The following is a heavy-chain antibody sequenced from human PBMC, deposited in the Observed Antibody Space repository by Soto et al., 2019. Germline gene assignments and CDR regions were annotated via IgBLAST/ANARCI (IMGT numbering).Heavy chain of an antibody. J-gene: IGHJ4*02. CDR3: ASCISTSCYDGFDY. V-gene: IGHV4-61*08. D-gene: IGHD2-2*01. Sequence: PSETKCLTCTVSGGTVRSGGDYWSWIRQPPGKGLEWIGYIYYSGSTNYNPSLKSRVTISVDTSKNQFSLKLSSVTAADTAVYYCASCISTSCYDGFDYWGQGTLVTVSS. CDR2: IYYSGST. CDR1: GGTVRSGGDY.